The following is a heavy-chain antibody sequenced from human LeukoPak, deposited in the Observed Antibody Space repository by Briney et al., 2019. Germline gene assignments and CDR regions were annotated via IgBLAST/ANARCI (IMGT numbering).Heavy chain of an antibody. CDR2: ISYDGSNK. J-gene: IGHJ4*02. CDR3: ARDPAPY. V-gene: IGHV3-30-3*01. Sequence: GGSLRLSCAASGFTFSSYAMHWVRQAPGKGLEWVAVISYDGSNKYYADSVKGRFTISRDNSKNTLYLQMNSLRAEDTAVYYCARDPAPYWGQGTLVTVSS. CDR1: GFTFSSYA.